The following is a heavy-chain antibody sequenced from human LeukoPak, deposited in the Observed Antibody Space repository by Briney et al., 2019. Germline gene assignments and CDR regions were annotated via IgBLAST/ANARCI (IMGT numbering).Heavy chain of an antibody. V-gene: IGHV3-30*02. J-gene: IGHJ5*02. Sequence: GGSLRLPCAASGFTFTNSGMHWVRQAPGRGLEWVAFIQFHGSDIFYADSVEGRFTISRDNSKNTLYLQMNSLRPEDTAVYYCAKDNPIEKVPGLGPGSWGQGTLVTVSS. CDR1: GFTFTNSG. CDR2: IQFHGSDI. D-gene: IGHD2-2*01. CDR3: AKDNPIEKVPGLGPGS.